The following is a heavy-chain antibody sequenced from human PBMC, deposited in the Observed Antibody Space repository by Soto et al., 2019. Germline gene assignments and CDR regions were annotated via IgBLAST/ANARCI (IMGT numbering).Heavy chain of an antibody. D-gene: IGHD3-9*01. V-gene: IGHV3-53*01. CDR3: ARTLVYYYYGMDV. J-gene: IGHJ6*02. CDR2: IYSGGST. CDR1: GFTVSSNY. Sequence: EVQLVESGGGLIQPGGSLRLSCAASGFTVSSNYMSWVRQAPGKGLEWVSVIYSGGSTYYADSVKGRFTISRDNSKNTLYLQMNSLRAEDTAGYYCARTLVYYYYGMDVWGQGTTVTVSS.